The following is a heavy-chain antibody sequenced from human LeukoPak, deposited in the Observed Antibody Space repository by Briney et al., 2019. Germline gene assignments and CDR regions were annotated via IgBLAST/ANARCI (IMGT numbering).Heavy chain of an antibody. J-gene: IGHJ4*02. CDR1: GGSIRSYY. CDR2: IYNSGST. V-gene: IGHV4-59*08. D-gene: IGHD3-22*01. Sequence: SQTLSLICSVSGGSIRSYYWSWIRQPPGKALEGIGDIYNSGSTNYNPSLKSRVTISVDTTKKQFSLKVSSVTAADTAVYYCARQDYYDSSGYYAYYFDCWGQGTLVTVSS. CDR3: ARQDYYDSSGYYAYYFDC.